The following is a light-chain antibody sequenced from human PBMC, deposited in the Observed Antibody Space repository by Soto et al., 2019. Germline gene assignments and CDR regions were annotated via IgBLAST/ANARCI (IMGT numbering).Light chain of an antibody. CDR2: EVT. J-gene: IGLJ3*02. V-gene: IGLV2-14*01. CDR1: RSDVGSYNY. CDR3: NSYTSTSSWV. Sequence: QSALSQPASVAGSPGQSITISCTGTRSDVGSYNYVSWYQQHPGKAPKLMIYEVTNRPSGVSNRFSGSKSGNTASLTISGLQAEDEADYYCNSYTSTSSWVFGGGTKVTVL.